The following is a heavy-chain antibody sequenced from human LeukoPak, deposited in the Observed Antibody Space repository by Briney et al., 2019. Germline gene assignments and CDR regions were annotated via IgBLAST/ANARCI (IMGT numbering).Heavy chain of an antibody. J-gene: IGHJ6*02. CDR2: ISYDGSNK. CDR1: GFTFSSYG. V-gene: IGHV3-30*03. D-gene: IGHD2-15*01. Sequence: PGGSLRLSCAASGFTFSSYGMHWVRQAPGKGLEWVAVISYDGSNKYYADSVKGRFTISRDNAKNTLYLQMNSLRAEDTAVYYCARETSYCSGGSCYYGMDVWGQGTTVTVSS. CDR3: ARETSYCSGGSCYYGMDV.